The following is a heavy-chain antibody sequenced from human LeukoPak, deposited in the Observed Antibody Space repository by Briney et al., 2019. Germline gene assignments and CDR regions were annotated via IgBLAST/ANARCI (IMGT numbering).Heavy chain of an antibody. V-gene: IGHV4-59*08. CDR3: ARHVWLQPFDY. J-gene: IGHJ4*02. D-gene: IGHD3-9*01. Sequence: SQTLSLTCSVSGGSINSYYWSWIRQSPGKGLELIGYIYYSGSTNYNPSLKSRVTISVDTSKNQFSLKLSSVTAADTAVYYCARHVWLQPFDYWGQGTLVTVSS. CDR2: IYYSGST. CDR1: GGSINSYY.